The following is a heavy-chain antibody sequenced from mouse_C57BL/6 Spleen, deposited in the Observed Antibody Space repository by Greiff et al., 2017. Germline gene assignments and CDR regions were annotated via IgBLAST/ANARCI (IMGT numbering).Heavy chain of an antibody. J-gene: IGHJ3*01. V-gene: IGHV1-42*01. CDR2: INPSTGGT. CDR3: ASGSGVAY. CDR1: GYSFTGYY. Sequence: VQLQQSGPELVKPGASVKISCKASGYSFTGYYMNWVKQSPEKSLEWIGEINPSTGGTTYNQKFKAKATLTVDKSSITAYMQLKILTSEDSAVYYCASGSGVAYWGQGTLVTVSA. D-gene: IGHD2-2*01.